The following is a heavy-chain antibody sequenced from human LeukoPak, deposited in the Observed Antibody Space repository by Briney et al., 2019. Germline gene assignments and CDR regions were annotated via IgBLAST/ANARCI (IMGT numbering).Heavy chain of an antibody. D-gene: IGHD3-10*01. CDR2: ISNSGSTL. Sequence: GGSLRLSCAASGFTVSSNYMSWVRQAPGKGLEWISYISNSGSTLYYADSVKGRFTISRDNDKNLLYLQMNSLRADDTAVYYCARDALGSYDYWGQGTLVTVSS. CDR1: GFTVSSNY. V-gene: IGHV3-11*01. CDR3: ARDALGSYDY. J-gene: IGHJ4*02.